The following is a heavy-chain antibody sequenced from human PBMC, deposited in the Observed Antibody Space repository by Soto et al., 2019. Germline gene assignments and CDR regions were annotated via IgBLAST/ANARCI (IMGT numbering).Heavy chain of an antibody. Sequence: EVQLVESGGGLVQPGGSLRLSCAASGFTFSSYDMHWVRQATGKGLEWVSAIGTAGDTYYPGSVKGRFTISRENAKHSLYLQMNSLRAGDTAVYYCARARGGVGYYDSSGYYYPSAFDIWRQGTMVTVSS. CDR2: IGTAGDT. D-gene: IGHD3-22*01. J-gene: IGHJ3*02. CDR1: GFTFSSYD. CDR3: ARARGGVGYYDSSGYYYPSAFDI. V-gene: IGHV3-13*01.